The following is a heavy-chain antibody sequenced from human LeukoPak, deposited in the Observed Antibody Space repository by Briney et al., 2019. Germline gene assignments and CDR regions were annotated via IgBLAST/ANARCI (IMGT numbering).Heavy chain of an antibody. V-gene: IGHV1-18*01. CDR2: ISAYNGNT. CDR3: ARDSPFHYYGSGSYLKNNWFDP. D-gene: IGHD3-10*01. J-gene: IGHJ5*02. CDR1: GYTFTSYG. Sequence: ASVKVSCKASGYTFTSYGISWVRQAPGQGLEWMGWISAYNGNTNYAQKFQGRVTITADESTSTAYMELSSLRSEDTAVYYCARDSPFHYYGSGSYLKNNWFDPWGQGTLVTVSS.